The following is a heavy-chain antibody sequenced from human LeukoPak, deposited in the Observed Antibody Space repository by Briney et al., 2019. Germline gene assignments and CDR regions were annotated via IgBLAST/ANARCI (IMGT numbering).Heavy chain of an antibody. V-gene: IGHV5-51*01. CDR1: GYSFTSYW. Sequence: GESLKISCKGSGYSFTSYWIGWVRHMPGKGLEWMGIIYPGDSDIRYSPSFQGQVTISADKSITTAYLQWSSLKASDTAMYYCVRHTDYWFDSWGQGTLVTVSS. J-gene: IGHJ5*01. CDR2: IYPGDSDI. D-gene: IGHD2-21*02. CDR3: VRHTDYWFDS.